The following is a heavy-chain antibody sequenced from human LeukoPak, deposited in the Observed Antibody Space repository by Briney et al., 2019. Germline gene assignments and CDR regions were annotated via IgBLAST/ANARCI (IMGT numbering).Heavy chain of an antibody. Sequence: GGSLRLTCAASGFTFISYAMSWVRQASGKGLEWVSAISVSCGSTYYADSVKGRFTISRDNSKNTLYLQMNSLRAEDTAVYYCAKTRYFDWSYFDYWGQGTLVTVSS. CDR2: ISVSCGST. D-gene: IGHD3-9*01. CDR3: AKTRYFDWSYFDY. V-gene: IGHV3-23*01. J-gene: IGHJ4*02. CDR1: GFTFISYA.